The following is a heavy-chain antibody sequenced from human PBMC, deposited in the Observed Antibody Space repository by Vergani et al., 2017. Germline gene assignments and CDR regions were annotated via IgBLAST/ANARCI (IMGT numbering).Heavy chain of an antibody. CDR1: GFTFSSYA. D-gene: IGHD1-26*01. CDR3: AKDTLLTYYYYGMDV. Sequence: QVQLVESGGGVVQPGRSLRLSCAASGFTFSSYAMHWVRQAPGKGLEWVAVISYDGSNKYYADSVKGRFTISRDNSKNTLYLQMNSLRAEDTAVYYCAKDTLLTYYYYGMDVWGQGP. V-gene: IGHV3-30-3*01. J-gene: IGHJ6*02. CDR2: ISYDGSNK.